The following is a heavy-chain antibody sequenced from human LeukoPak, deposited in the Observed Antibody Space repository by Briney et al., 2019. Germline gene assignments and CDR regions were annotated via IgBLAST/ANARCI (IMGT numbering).Heavy chain of an antibody. J-gene: IGHJ6*02. V-gene: IGHV1-69*04. CDR2: IIPILGIA. CDR3: ARDLRYGGNHVYYYYYYGMDV. Sequence: ASVKVSCKASGYTFTDYYMHWVRQAPGQGLEWMGRIIPILGIASYAQKFQGRVTITADKSTSTAYMELSSLRSEDTAVYYCARDLRYGGNHVYYYYYYGMDVWGQGTTVTVSS. D-gene: IGHD4-23*01. CDR1: GYTFTDYY.